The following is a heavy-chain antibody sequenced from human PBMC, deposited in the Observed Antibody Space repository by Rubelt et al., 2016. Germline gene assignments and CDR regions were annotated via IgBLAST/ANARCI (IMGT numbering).Heavy chain of an antibody. J-gene: IGHJ5*02. V-gene: IGHV4-39*07. Sequence: QLQLQESGPGLVKPSETLSLTCTVSGGSISSSSYYWGWIRQPPGKGLEWIGSIYYSGSTYYNPSLKSRVTISVDTSKNQFSLKLSSVTAADTAVYYCAREEWLRTRKTGFDPWGQGTLVTVSS. D-gene: IGHD5-12*01. CDR2: IYYSGST. CDR1: GGSISSSSYY. CDR3: AREEWLRTRKTGFDP.